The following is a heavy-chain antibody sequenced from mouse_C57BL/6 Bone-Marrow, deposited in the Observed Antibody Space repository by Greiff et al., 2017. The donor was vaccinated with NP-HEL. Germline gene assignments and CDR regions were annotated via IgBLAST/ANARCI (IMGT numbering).Heavy chain of an antibody. J-gene: IGHJ1*03. CDR2: IDPNRGGT. CDR1: AYTFTSYG. CDR3: ARYYYGSRGWYFDV. D-gene: IGHD1-1*01. Sequence: QVQLQQPGADLVKPGASGKLSGKASAYTFTSYGRHGVKRRPGRGLGGIGRIDPNRGGTKFNEKFKTKATLTVDKPSSTAYMQLSSLTSEDSAVYYCARYYYGSRGWYFDVWGTGTTVTVSS. V-gene: IGHV1-72*01.